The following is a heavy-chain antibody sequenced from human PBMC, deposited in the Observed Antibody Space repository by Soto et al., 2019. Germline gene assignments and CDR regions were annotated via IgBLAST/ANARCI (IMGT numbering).Heavy chain of an antibody. CDR3: ARTYYYDSSGYPDY. Sequence: QVQLQQWGAGLLKPSETLSLTCAVYGGSFSGCYWSWIRQPPGKGLEWIGEINHSGSTNYNPPLKSRVTISVDTSKNQFSLKLSSVTAADTAVYYCARTYYYDSSGYPDYWGQGTLVTVSS. CDR1: GGSFSGCY. J-gene: IGHJ4*02. CDR2: INHSGST. D-gene: IGHD3-22*01. V-gene: IGHV4-34*01.